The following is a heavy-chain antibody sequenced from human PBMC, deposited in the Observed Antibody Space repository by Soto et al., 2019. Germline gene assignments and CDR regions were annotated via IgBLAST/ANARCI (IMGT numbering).Heavy chain of an antibody. D-gene: IGHD3-10*01. CDR1: GYTFMKYG. J-gene: IGHJ4*02. V-gene: IGHV1-18*01. Sequence: QVQLVQSGGEVKKPGASVKVSCKASGYTFMKYGITWVRQAPGQGLEWMGWISADNGNTNYAQKFQGRVTMTTDTSTSTAHMELRSLRSDDTTVYYCARRGVLPAYWGQGTLVTVSS. CDR2: ISADNGNT. CDR3: ARRGVLPAY.